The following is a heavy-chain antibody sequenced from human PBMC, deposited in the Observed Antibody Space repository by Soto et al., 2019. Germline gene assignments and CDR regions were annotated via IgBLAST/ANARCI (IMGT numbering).Heavy chain of an antibody. CDR1: GFTFSSYA. CDR2: SSATGAGT. CDR3: AKDRRAGGNYGFYSDF. D-gene: IGHD1-7*01. V-gene: IGHV3-23*01. Sequence: LRLSCAASGFTFSSYAMTWVRQAPGKGLEWVSFSSATGAGTYYADSVKGRFTISRDNSKNTLYLQMTSLRADDTAVYYCAKDRRAGGNYGFYSDFWGQGALVTVSS. J-gene: IGHJ4*02.